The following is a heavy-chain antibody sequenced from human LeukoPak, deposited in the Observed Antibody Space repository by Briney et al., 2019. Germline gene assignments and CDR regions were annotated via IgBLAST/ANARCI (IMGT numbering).Heavy chain of an antibody. CDR2: IFYSGHT. D-gene: IGHD3-10*01. CDR3: ARVPAGSHWLDP. Sequence: SQTLSLTCTVSGDSISSGGYYWSWIRQHPGKGLEWIGYIFYSGHTYYNPSLKSRVTISLDTSKNQFSLKLSSVTVADTAVYYCARVPAGSHWLDPWGLGTLVTVSS. V-gene: IGHV4-31*03. CDR1: GDSISSGGYY. J-gene: IGHJ5*02.